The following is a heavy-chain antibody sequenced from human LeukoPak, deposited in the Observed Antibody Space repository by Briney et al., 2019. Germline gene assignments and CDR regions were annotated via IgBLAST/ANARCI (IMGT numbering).Heavy chain of an antibody. Sequence: SETLSLTCTVSGGSISSSSYYWGWIRQPPGKGLEWIGNIYYSGTTYYNPSLKSRVTISIDTSKNQFSLKLSSVTAADTAVYYCVRRRGITPNWFDPWGQGTLVTVSS. D-gene: IGHD3-10*01. CDR2: IYYSGTT. V-gene: IGHV4-39*01. CDR3: VRRRGITPNWFDP. J-gene: IGHJ5*02. CDR1: GGSISSSSYY.